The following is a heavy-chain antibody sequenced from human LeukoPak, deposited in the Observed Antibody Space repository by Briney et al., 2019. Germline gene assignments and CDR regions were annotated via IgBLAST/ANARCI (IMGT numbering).Heavy chain of an antibody. CDR1: GYTFTSYY. D-gene: IGHD2-15*01. Sequence: ASVKVSCKASGYTFTSYYMHWVRQAPGQGLEWMGIINPSGGSTSYAQKLQGRVTMTRDTSTSTVYMELSSLRSEDTAVYYCARGPVVVVAATSLDYWGQGTLVTVSS. J-gene: IGHJ4*02. CDR2: INPSGGST. CDR3: ARGPVVVVAATSLDY. V-gene: IGHV1-46*01.